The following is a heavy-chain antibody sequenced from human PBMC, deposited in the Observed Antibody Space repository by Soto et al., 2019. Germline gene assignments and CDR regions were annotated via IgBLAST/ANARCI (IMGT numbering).Heavy chain of an antibody. CDR3: ARIPFQQQLGFAFDI. CDR1: GFTFSDYY. V-gene: IGHV3-11*01. CDR2: ISNTGNTI. Sequence: QVQLVESGGGLVKPGGSLRLSCAASGFTFSDYYMSWIRQAPGKGLEWVSYISNTGNTIRYADTVRGRFTISRDNAKNSLYLQMNSLRAEDTAVYYCARIPFQQQLGFAFDIWGQGTMLTVSS. J-gene: IGHJ3*02. D-gene: IGHD6-13*01.